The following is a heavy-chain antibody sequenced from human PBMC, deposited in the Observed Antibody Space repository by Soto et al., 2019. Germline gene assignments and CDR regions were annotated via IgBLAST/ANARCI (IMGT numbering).Heavy chain of an antibody. CDR2: MYHSGST. J-gene: IGHJ4*02. V-gene: IGHV4-30-2*01. Sequence: SETLSLTCAVSGGSISSGGYSWSWIRQPPGKGLEWIGYMYHSGSTYYNPSLKSRVTISIDRSKNQFSLKLSSVTAADTAVYYCARGATVTTLDYWGQGTLVTVSS. CDR3: ARGATVTTLDY. D-gene: IGHD4-17*01. CDR1: GGSISSGGYS.